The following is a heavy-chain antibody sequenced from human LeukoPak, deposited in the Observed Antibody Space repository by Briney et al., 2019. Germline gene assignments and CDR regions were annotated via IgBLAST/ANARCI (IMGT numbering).Heavy chain of an antibody. CDR1: GFTFSSYS. J-gene: IGHJ4*02. V-gene: IGHV3-21*01. CDR2: ISSSSSYI. D-gene: IGHD3-22*01. CDR3: ARDTSYYYDSSGPQNYFDY. Sequence: GGSLRLSCAASGFTFSSYSMNWVRQAPGKGLEWVSSISSSSSYIYYADSVKGRFTISRDNAKNSLYLQMNSLRAEDTAVYYCARDTSYYYDSSGPQNYFDYWGQGTLVTVSS.